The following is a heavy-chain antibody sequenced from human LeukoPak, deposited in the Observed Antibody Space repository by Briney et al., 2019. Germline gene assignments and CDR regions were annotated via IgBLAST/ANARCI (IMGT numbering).Heavy chain of an antibody. Sequence: SETLSLTCTVSGGSISSYYWSWIRQPAGKGLEWIGRIYTSGSTNYNPSLKSRVTMSVDTSKNQFSLKLSSVTAADTAVYYCARVGLPYFDWLFDYWGQGTLVTVSS. J-gene: IGHJ4*02. D-gene: IGHD3-9*01. CDR2: IYTSGST. CDR3: ARVGLPYFDWLFDY. CDR1: GGSISSYY. V-gene: IGHV4-4*07.